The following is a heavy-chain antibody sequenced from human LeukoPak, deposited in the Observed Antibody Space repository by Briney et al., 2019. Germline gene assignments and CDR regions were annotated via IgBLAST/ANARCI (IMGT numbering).Heavy chain of an antibody. CDR3: ARHDPGWFDT. J-gene: IGHJ5*02. CDR2: IYYSGTT. V-gene: IGHV4-59*08. D-gene: IGHD7-27*01. Sequence: SETLSLTCTVSVGSISGYYWSWIRQPPGKGLEWIGYIYYSGTTDYNPSLKSRATISVDTSKAHFSLKLSSATATDTAAYYCARHDPGWFDTWGQGTLVTVSS. CDR1: VGSISGYY.